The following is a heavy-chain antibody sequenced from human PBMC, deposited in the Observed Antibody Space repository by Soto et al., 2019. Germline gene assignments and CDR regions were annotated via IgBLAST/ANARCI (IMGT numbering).Heavy chain of an antibody. CDR2: IRGKAHSYST. D-gene: IGHD5-12*01. V-gene: IGHV3-72*01. J-gene: IGHJ4*02. CDR1: GFTFGDHY. Sequence: GGSLRLSCEVSGFTFGDHYVDWVRQSPGKGLEWIGRIRGKAHSYSTTYAASVKGRLTLSRDDSKNSLYLQMDSLRGEDTAFYFCARDHDEDFGYDLDYFDYWGQGTLVTVSS. CDR3: ARDHDEDFGYDLDYFDY.